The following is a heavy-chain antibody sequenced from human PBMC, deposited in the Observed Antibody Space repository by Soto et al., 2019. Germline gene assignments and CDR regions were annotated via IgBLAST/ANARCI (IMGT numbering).Heavy chain of an antibody. CDR3: AKDARLFGVVILPTADY. J-gene: IGHJ4*02. CDR2: ISYDGSNK. Sequence: GGSLRLSCAASGFTFSSYGMHWVRQAPGKGLEWVAVISYDGSNKYYADSVKGRFTISRDNSKNTLYLQMNSLRAEDTAVYYCAKDARLFGVVILPTADYWGQGTLVTVSS. D-gene: IGHD3-3*01. CDR1: GFTFSSYG. V-gene: IGHV3-30*18.